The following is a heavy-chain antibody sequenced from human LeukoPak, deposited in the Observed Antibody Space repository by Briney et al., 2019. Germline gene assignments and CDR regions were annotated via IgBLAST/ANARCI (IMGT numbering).Heavy chain of an antibody. V-gene: IGHV3-21*01. CDR1: GFTFSSYS. J-gene: IGHJ4*02. CDR2: ISSSSSYI. CDR3: ARSEGDYFDY. Sequence: GGSPRLSCAASGFTFSSYSMNWVRQAPGKGLEWVSSISSSSSYIYYADSVKGRFTISRDNAKNSLYLQMNSLRAEDTAVYYCARSEGDYFDYWGQGTLVTVSS.